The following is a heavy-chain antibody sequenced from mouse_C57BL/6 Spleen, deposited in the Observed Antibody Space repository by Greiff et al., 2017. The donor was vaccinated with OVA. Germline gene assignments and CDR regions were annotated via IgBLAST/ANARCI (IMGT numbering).Heavy chain of an antibody. J-gene: IGHJ3*01. CDR2: IDPENGDT. CDR1: GFNIKDDY. Sequence: VQLQQSGAELVRPGASVKLSCTASGFNIKDDYMHWVKQRPEQGLEWIGWIDPENGDTEYASKFQGKATITADTSSNTAYLQLSSLTSEDTAVYYCTTDSNYSFAYWGQGTLVTVSA. CDR3: TTDSNYSFAY. V-gene: IGHV14-4*01. D-gene: IGHD2-5*01.